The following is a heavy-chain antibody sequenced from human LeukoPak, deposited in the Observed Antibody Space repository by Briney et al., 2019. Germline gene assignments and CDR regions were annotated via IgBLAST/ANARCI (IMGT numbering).Heavy chain of an antibody. J-gene: IGHJ4*02. V-gene: IGHV3-23*01. CDR3: AKIRESIWQACFDY. CDR2: ISGSGDTT. D-gene: IGHD6-6*01. Sequence: GGSLRLSCAASGFTLSSYAMSGVRQAPGKGREGVSAISGSGDTTYYADSVKGRFTISRDNSKNTLYLQMNTLRAEDTAVYYCAKIRESIWQACFDYWGQGTLVTISS. CDR1: GFTLSSYA.